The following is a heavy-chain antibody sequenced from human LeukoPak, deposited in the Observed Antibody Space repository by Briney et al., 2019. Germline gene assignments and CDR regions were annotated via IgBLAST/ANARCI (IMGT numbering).Heavy chain of an antibody. CDR2: IYTSGST. CDR3: AREDYSSSWYPGNWFDP. D-gene: IGHD6-13*01. CDR1: GGSISSGGYY. V-gene: IGHV4-61*02. Sequence: PSETLSLTCTVSGGSISSGGYYWSWIRQPAGKGLEWIGRIYTSGSTNYNPSLKSRVTISVDTSKNQFSLKLSSVTAADTAVYYCAREDYSSSWYPGNWFDPWGQGTLVTVSS. J-gene: IGHJ5*02.